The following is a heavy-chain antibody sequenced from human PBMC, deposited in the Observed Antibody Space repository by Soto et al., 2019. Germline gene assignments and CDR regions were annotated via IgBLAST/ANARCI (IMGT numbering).Heavy chain of an antibody. CDR3: AREGGSSWYNWFDP. CDR1: GYTFTGYY. CDR2: INPNSGGT. Sequence: QVQLVQSGAEVKKPGASVKVSCKASGYTFTGYYMHWVRQAPGQGLEWMGWINPNSGGTNYAKKFQGRVTMTRDTSISTAYMELSRLRSDDTAVYYCAREGGSSWYNWFDPWGQGTLVTVSS. D-gene: IGHD6-13*01. J-gene: IGHJ5*02. V-gene: IGHV1-2*02.